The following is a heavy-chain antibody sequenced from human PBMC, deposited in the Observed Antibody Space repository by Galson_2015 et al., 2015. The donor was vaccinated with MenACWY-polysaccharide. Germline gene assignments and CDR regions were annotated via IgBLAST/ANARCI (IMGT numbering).Heavy chain of an antibody. J-gene: IGHJ5*02. CDR2: IKQDGSDK. Sequence: SLRLSCAASGFIFSDYWMSWVRLVPGKGLEWVANIKQDGSDKYYVGSVKGRFTISRDNAKNSLYLQMNSLRAEDTAVYFCARDVWVRVNDYFCSGYYSAWGQGTLVTVSS. V-gene: IGHV3-7*01. CDR1: GFIFSDYW. D-gene: IGHD3-3*01. CDR3: ARDVWVRVNDYFCSGYYSA.